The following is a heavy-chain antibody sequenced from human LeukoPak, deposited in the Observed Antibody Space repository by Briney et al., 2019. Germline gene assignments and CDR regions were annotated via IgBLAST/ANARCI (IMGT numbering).Heavy chain of an antibody. Sequence: GGSLRLSCAASGFTFSSYSMNWVRQAPGKGLEWVLSISSSSSYIYYADSVKGRFTISRDNAKNSLYLQMNSLRAEDTAVYYCARAGRAYDILTGYYIAGSHTIDYWGQGTLVTVSS. CDR3: ARAGRAYDILTGYYIAGSHTIDY. J-gene: IGHJ4*02. V-gene: IGHV3-21*01. D-gene: IGHD3-9*01. CDR1: GFTFSSYS. CDR2: ISSSSSYI.